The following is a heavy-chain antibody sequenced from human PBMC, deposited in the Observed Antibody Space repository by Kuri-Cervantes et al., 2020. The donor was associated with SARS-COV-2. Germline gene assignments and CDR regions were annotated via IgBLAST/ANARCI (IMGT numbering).Heavy chain of an antibody. J-gene: IGHJ3*02. CDR1: GYSFTGHY. V-gene: IGHV1-2*04. Sequence: ASVKVSCKPSGYSFTGHYMHWVRQAPGQGLEWMGWINPNSGGTNYEQKFQGWVTMTRNTSISTVYMELRSLRSDDTAVYYCSGWTPCLRLVVIFQGGAFDIWGQGTMVTVSS. D-gene: IGHD2-8*02. CDR3: SGWTPCLRLVVIFQGGAFDI. CDR2: INPNSGGT.